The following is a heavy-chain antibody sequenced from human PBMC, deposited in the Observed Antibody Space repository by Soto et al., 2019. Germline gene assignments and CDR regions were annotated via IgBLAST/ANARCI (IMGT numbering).Heavy chain of an antibody. CDR3: ARAGENYGSGTFSPPLRYYFNS. CDR2: INPSGGRT. D-gene: IGHD3-10*01. J-gene: IGHJ4*02. V-gene: IGHV1-46*01. CDR1: GYTFTTHY. Sequence: QVQLVQSGAEVKKPGASVTVSCKASGYTFTTHYMHWVRQAPGQGLERMGIINPSGGRTTYALKFQGRVSLTSDTSTNTAYMELSSLRSEDTAVYYCARAGENYGSGTFSPPLRYYFNSWGQGTLVTVSS.